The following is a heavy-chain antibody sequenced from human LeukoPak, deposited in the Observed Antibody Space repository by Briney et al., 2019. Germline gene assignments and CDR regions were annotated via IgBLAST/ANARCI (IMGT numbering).Heavy chain of an antibody. Sequence: SETLSLTCTVSGGSISSYYWSWIWQPPGKGLEWIGYIYYSGSTNYNPSLKSRVTISVDTSKNQFSLKLSSVTAADTAVYYCAREDGGIDYWGQGTLVTVSS. V-gene: IGHV4-59*01. CDR2: IYYSGST. D-gene: IGHD6-25*01. CDR1: GGSISSYY. J-gene: IGHJ4*02. CDR3: AREDGGIDY.